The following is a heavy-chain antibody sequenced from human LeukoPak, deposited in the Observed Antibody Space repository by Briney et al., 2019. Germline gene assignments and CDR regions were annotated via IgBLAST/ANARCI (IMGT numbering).Heavy chain of an antibody. Sequence: GGSLRLSCAASGFTFSSYSMNWVRQAPGKGLEWVSSISSSSSYIYYADSVRGRFTISRDNAKNSLYLQMNSLRAEDTAVYYCASRGLSSSSYGLVYWGQGTLVTVSS. D-gene: IGHD6-6*01. CDR1: GFTFSSYS. CDR2: ISSSSSYI. V-gene: IGHV3-21*01. CDR3: ASRGLSSSSYGLVY. J-gene: IGHJ4*02.